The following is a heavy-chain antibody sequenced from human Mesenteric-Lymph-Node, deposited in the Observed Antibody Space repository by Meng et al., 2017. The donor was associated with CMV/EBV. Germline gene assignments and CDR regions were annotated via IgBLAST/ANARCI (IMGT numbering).Heavy chain of an antibody. CDR2: IIESGGT. CDR3: AKGHMTKVTAGDY. J-gene: IGHJ4*02. CDR1: GFNFSSFR. D-gene: IGHD4-11*01. V-gene: IGHV3-23*01. Sequence: CAASGFNFSSFRLSWVRQAPGKGLEWVSRIIESGGTNYADSVRGRFTISRDNSKNMVYLQMNDLRAEDTAVYYCAKGHMTKVTAGDYWGQGTLVTVSS.